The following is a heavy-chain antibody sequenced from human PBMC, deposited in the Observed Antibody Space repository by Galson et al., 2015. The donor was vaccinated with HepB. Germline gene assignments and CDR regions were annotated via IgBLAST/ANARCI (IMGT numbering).Heavy chain of an antibody. J-gene: IGHJ6*03. D-gene: IGHD1-14*01. V-gene: IGHV3-9*01. Sequence: SLRLSCAASGFTFDNYAMHWVRQAPGKGLEWVSGISWNSGSIGYADSVKGRFTISRDNAKNSLYLQMNSLRAEDTALYYCAKAGPQKEIWTNYYYYYMDVWGKGTTVTVSS. CDR3: AKAGPQKEIWTNYYYYYMDV. CDR2: ISWNSGSI. CDR1: GFTFDNYA.